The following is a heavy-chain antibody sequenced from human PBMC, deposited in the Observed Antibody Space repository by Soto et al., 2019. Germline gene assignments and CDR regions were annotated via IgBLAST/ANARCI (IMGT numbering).Heavy chain of an antibody. D-gene: IGHD2-2*01. CDR3: ARGAPSDIVVVPAAQIPFDY. CDR2: ISSSGSTI. V-gene: IGHV3-48*03. Sequence: SLRLSCAASGFTFSSYEMNWVRQAPGKGLEWVSYISSSGSTIYYADSVKGRFTISRDNAKNSLYLQMNSLRAEDTAVYYCARGAPSDIVVVPAAQIPFDYWGQGTLVTVSS. J-gene: IGHJ4*02. CDR1: GFTFSSYE.